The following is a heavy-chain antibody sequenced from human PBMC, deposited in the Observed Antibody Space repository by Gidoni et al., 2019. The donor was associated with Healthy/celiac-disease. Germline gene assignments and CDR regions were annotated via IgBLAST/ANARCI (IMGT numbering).Heavy chain of an antibody. CDR1: SGSISSGGYY. CDR2: IYYSGSN. V-gene: IGHV4-31*03. Sequence: HVQLHESGPGLVKPSQTLSLTSPVSSGSISSGGYYWSGIRQHPGKGLEWIGDIYYSGSNNYNPSLKSRVTISVDTSKNQFYMKLSSVTAADTAVYYCATGGTEGSIDYWGQGTLVTVSS. D-gene: IGHD3-10*01. J-gene: IGHJ4*02. CDR3: ATGGTEGSIDY.